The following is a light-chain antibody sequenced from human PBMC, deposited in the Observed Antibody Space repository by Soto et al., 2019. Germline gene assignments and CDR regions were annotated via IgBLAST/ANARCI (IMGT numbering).Light chain of an antibody. V-gene: IGKV3-20*01. Sequence: EIVLTQSPGTLSLSPGERATLSCRASQSVSSSYLAWYQQKPGQAPRLLIYGASSRATGIPDRFSGSGSGTDSTLTISRLEPEDFAVYYCQQYGSSPIFGPGTKVDIK. CDR3: QQYGSSPI. CDR1: QSVSSSY. CDR2: GAS. J-gene: IGKJ3*01.